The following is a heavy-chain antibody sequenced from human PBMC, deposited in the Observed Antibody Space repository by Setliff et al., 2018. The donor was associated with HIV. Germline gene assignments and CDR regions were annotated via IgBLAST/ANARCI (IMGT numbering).Heavy chain of an antibody. V-gene: IGHV4-39*02. J-gene: IGHJ4*02. D-gene: IGHD2-21*02. CDR3: AREGDGIDY. Sequence: PSETLSLTCTVSGGSISSGIYYWGWIRQPPGKGLEWIGSIHYTGNTYNTPSLKSRLTISVDASKNQISLKLTSVTAADTAIYFCAREGDGIDYWGQGILVTVSS. CDR2: IHYTGNT. CDR1: GGSISSGIYY.